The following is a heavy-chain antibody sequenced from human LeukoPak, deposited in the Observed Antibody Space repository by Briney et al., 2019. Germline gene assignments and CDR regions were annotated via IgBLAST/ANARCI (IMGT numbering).Heavy chain of an antibody. V-gene: IGHV1-69*13. J-gene: IGHJ4*02. CDR1: GGTFSSYA. CDR2: IIPIFGTA. Sequence: ASVKVSCKASGGTFSSYAISWVRQAPGQGLEWMGGIIPIFGTANYAQKFQGRVTITADESTSTAYMELSSLRSEDTAVYYCRTTVTTATSYYDYWGQGTLVTVSS. CDR3: RTTVTTATSYYDY. D-gene: IGHD4-11*01.